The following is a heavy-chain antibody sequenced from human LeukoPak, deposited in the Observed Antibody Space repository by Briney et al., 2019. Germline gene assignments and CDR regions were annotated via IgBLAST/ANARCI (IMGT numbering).Heavy chain of an antibody. J-gene: IGHJ4*02. D-gene: IGHD2-8*02. V-gene: IGHV3-21*04. CDR3: ADVVSEY. CDR1: GFTFSSYS. CDR2: ISSSSSYI. Sequence: GGSLRLSCAASGFTFSSYSMNWVRQAPGKGLEWVSSISSSSSYIYYADSVEGRFTISRDNAKNSLYLQMNSLKTEDTAVYYCADVVSEYWGQGTLVTVSS.